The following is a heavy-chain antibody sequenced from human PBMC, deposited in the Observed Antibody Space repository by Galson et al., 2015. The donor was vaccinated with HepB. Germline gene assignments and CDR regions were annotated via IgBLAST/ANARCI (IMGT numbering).Heavy chain of an antibody. Sequence: SVKVSCKVSGYIFTESSIHWVRQAPGKGLEWMGGFDREDGQAIYALKFQGRVTMTEDTSTDTAYMELSTLKSDDTAIYYCATDFRSYTSRWPDASDIWGQGTMVTVSS. CDR1: GYIFTESS. CDR3: ATDFRSYTSRWPDASDI. V-gene: IGHV1-24*01. J-gene: IGHJ3*02. D-gene: IGHD6-13*01. CDR2: FDREDGQA.